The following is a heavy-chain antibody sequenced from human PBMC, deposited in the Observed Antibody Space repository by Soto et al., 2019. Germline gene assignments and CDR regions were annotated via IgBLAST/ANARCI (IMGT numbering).Heavy chain of an antibody. CDR1: GGSIRSSNW. CDR2: IYHSGST. Sequence: QVQLQESGPGLVKPSGTLSLTCAVSGGSIRSSNWWTWVRQPPGKGLEWIGEIYHSGSTNYNPSLKSRVTISVDKAKNQLSVKLTSVTAADTAVYYCARDPEGGYGLDVWGQGITVTVSS. V-gene: IGHV4-4*02. J-gene: IGHJ6*02. CDR3: ARDPEGGYGLDV.